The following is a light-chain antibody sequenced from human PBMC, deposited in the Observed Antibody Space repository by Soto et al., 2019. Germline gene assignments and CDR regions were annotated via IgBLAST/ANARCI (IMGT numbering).Light chain of an antibody. V-gene: IGKV3-15*01. CDR1: QSVSSSY. J-gene: IGKJ4*01. CDR2: GAS. CDR3: QQYNNWPLT. Sequence: VLTQSPGTLSLSQGASASLSCRASQSVSSSYSAWYQQKPGQAPRLLIYGASTRATSIPARFSGSASGTEFTLTIIILQSEDFAVYCCQQYNNWPLTFGGGTKVDIK.